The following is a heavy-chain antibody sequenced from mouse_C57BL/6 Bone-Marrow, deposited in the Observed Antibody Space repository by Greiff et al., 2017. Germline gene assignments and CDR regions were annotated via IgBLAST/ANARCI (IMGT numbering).Heavy chain of an antibody. Sequence: QVQLQQSGAELARPGASVKLSCKASGFTFTSYGISWVKQRTGQGLEWIGEIYPRSGNTYYNEKFKGKATLTADKSSSTAYMELRSLTSEDSAVYFCAREDYYSNYGWFAYWGQGTLVTVSA. V-gene: IGHV1-81*01. CDR1: GFTFTSYG. CDR3: AREDYYSNYGWFAY. J-gene: IGHJ3*01. D-gene: IGHD2-5*01. CDR2: IYPRSGNT.